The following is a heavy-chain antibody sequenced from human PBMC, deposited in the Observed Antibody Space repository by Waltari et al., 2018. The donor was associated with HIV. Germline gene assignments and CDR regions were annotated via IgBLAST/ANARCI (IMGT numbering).Heavy chain of an antibody. CDR1: GGSISSYY. V-gene: IGHV4-59*01. Sequence: QVQLQESGPGLVKPSETLSLTCTVSGGSISSYYWGWIRQPPGKGLEWIGYIYYSGSTTYNPPLTSRVTISVDTSKNQFSLKLSSVTAADTAVYYCAAAGSWLPWFDPWGQGTLVTVSS. CDR3: AAAGSWLPWFDP. J-gene: IGHJ5*02. D-gene: IGHD1-26*01. CDR2: IYYSGST.